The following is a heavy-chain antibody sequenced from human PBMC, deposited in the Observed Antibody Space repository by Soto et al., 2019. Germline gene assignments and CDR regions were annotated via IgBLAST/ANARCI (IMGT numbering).Heavy chain of an antibody. V-gene: IGHV4-39*01. CDR1: GVAINSGDW. J-gene: IGHJ5*02. Sequence: SETLSLTCSVSGVAINSGDWWSWVRQPPGEGLEWIGSIYYSGSTYYNPSLKSRVTISVDTSKNQFSLKLSSVTAADTAVYYCASPKIAFYNWFDPWGQGTLVTVS. CDR3: ASPKIAFYNWFDP. CDR2: IYYSGST. D-gene: IGHD3-3*02.